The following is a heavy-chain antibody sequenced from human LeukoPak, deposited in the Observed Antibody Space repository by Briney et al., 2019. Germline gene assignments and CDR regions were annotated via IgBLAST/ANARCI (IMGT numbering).Heavy chain of an antibody. Sequence: SETQSLTCTVSGGSISISGYYWAWVRQPPGKGLEWIGSIYYSGTTYYNPSLKSRVTISVDTSRNQFSLQLRFVSAADTALYYCTRERSSTPGDPWGQGILVTVSS. J-gene: IGHJ5*02. V-gene: IGHV4-39*02. CDR2: IYYSGTT. CDR3: TRERSSTPGDP. CDR1: GGSISISGYY.